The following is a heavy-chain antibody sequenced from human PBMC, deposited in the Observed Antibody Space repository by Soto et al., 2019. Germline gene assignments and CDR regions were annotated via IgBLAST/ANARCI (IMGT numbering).Heavy chain of an antibody. CDR1: GFTFSSYG. CDR2: IWYDGSNK. J-gene: IGHJ4*02. D-gene: IGHD5-18*01. CDR3: ARVRLRGSDSYAQYYFDY. V-gene: IGHV3-33*01. Sequence: GGSLRLSCAASGFTFSSYGMHWVRQAPGKGLEWVAVIWYDGSNKYYADSVKGRFTISRDNSKNTLYLQMNSLRAEDTAVYYCARVRLRGSDSYAQYYFDYWGQGTLVTVSS.